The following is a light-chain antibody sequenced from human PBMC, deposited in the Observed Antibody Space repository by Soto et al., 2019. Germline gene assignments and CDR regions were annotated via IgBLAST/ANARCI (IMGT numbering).Light chain of an antibody. V-gene: IGKV1-5*01. CDR2: AAS. CDR3: QRYNSNPWT. CDR1: QSVNGW. J-gene: IGKJ1*01. Sequence: DIQMTQSHATLSASVGDRVTITCRASQSVNGWLAWYQQKPGKAPKLLIYAASNLESGVPSRFSGSGSGTEFTLTISSLQPDDSATYYCQRYNSNPWTFGQGTKVEVK.